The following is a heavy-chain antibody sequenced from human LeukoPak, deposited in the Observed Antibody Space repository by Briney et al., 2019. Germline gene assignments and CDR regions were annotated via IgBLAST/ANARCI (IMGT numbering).Heavy chain of an antibody. V-gene: IGHV3-66*01. Sequence: GGSLRLSCAVSGFTVSSNYMSWVRQAPGKGLKWVSIIYSGGDTYYADSVKGRFTISRDNAKNSLYLQMNSLRAEDTAVYYCARDRRVWSGYYDGWGQGTLVTVSS. CDR2: IYSGGDT. D-gene: IGHD3-3*01. CDR3: ARDRRVWSGYYDG. CDR1: GFTVSSNY. J-gene: IGHJ4*02.